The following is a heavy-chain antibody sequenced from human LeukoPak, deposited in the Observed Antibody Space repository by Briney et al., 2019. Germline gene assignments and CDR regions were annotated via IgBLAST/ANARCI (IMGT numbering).Heavy chain of an antibody. CDR3: AKVGHSGSGSYGD. V-gene: IGHV3-23*01. D-gene: IGHD3-10*01. CDR1: GFTFSNFA. CDR2: ISGSDGST. J-gene: IGHJ4*02. Sequence: GGSLRLSCAASGFTFSNFAMSWVRQAPGKGLEWVSAISGSDGSTYYADSVKGRFTISRDNSKNTLYLQMNSLRAEDTAVYYCAKVGHSGSGSYGDWGQGTLVTVSS.